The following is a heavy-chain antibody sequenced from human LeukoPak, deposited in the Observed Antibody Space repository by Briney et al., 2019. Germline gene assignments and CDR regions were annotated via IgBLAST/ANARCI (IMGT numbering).Heavy chain of an antibody. CDR2: ISGNGDTT. J-gene: IGHJ2*01. CDR1: GFTFSRYA. CDR3: AKGPHDRGYWYFDL. Sequence: PGGSLRLSCAASGFTFSRYAMTWVRQAPGKGLEWVSPISGNGDTTYYADSVKGRFTISRDNSKNTLYLQMNSLRVEDTAVYYCAKGPHDRGYWYFDLWGRGTLVTVSS. V-gene: IGHV3-23*01.